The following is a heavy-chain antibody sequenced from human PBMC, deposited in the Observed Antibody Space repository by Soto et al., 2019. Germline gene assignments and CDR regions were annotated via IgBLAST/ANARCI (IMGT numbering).Heavy chain of an antibody. D-gene: IGHD2-2*02. CDR2: INPNSGGT. V-gene: IGHV1-2*02. Sequence: SVKVSCKASGYTFSGYYIHWLRQAPGQGLEWMGWINPNSGGTNYAQKFQGRVTVTRDTPTSTAYMELSRLTSDDTAVYYCARYLTEGYCTITGCYTRPLYGMDVWGQGTTVTVSS. CDR3: ARYLTEGYCTITGCYTRPLYGMDV. J-gene: IGHJ6*02. CDR1: GYTFSGYY.